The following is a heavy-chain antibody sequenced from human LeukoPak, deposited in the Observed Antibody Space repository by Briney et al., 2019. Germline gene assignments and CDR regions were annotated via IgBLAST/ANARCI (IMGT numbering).Heavy chain of an antibody. V-gene: IGHV1-2*02. CDR1: GYTLTGYY. D-gene: IGHD2-15*01. Sequence: ASVKASCKASGYTLTGYYMHWVRQAPGQGLEWMGWINPNSGGTNYAQKFQGRVTMTRDTSISTAYMELSRLRSDDTAVYYCARGGGRHCSGGSCYPAVRIYFQHWGQGTLVTVSS. CDR2: INPNSGGT. J-gene: IGHJ1*01. CDR3: ARGGGRHCSGGSCYPAVRIYFQH.